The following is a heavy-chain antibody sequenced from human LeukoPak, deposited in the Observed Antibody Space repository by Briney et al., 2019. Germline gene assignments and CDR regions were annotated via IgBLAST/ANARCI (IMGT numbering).Heavy chain of an antibody. CDR2: ISSSGSTI. Sequence: GGSLRLSCAASGFTFSDYYMSWIRQAPGKGLEWVSYISSSGSTIYYADSVKGRFTISRDNAKNSLYLQMNSLRAEDTAVYYCARDGDYVWGSYRYCDYWGQRTLVTVSS. CDR1: GFTFSDYY. CDR3: ARDGDYVWGSYRYCDY. J-gene: IGHJ4*02. V-gene: IGHV3-11*04. D-gene: IGHD3-16*02.